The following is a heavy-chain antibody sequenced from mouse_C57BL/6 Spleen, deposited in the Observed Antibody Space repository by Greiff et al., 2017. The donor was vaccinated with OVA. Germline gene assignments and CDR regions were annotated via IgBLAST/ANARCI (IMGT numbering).Heavy chain of an antibody. CDR3: ARWAGSYWYFDV. CDR2: IYPRSGNT. Sequence: VQLQQSGAELARPGASVKLSCKASGYTFTSYGISWVKQRTGQGLEWIGEIYPRSGNTYYNEKFKGKATLTADKSSSTAYMELRSLTSEDSAVYFCARWAGSYWYFDVWGTGTTVTVSS. D-gene: IGHD3-3*01. V-gene: IGHV1-81*01. CDR1: GYTFTSYG. J-gene: IGHJ1*03.